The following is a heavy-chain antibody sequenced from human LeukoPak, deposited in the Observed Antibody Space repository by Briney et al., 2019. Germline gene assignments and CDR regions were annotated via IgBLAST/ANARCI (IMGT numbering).Heavy chain of an antibody. D-gene: IGHD4-17*01. CDR3: AMQVGIYGDYNNWFDP. J-gene: IGHJ5*02. V-gene: IGHV4-59*08. CDR1: GGSITTYY. Sequence: SETLSLTCTVSGGSITTYYWSWIRQPPGKGLEWIAYIYYTGITDYNPSLKSRVTISVDTSKNQFSLRLTSVTAADMAVYYCAMQVGIYGDYNNWFDPWGQGARVTVSS. CDR2: IYYTGIT.